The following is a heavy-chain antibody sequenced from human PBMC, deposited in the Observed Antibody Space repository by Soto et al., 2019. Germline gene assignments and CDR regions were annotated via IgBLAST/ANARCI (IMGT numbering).Heavy chain of an antibody. J-gene: IGHJ6*02. CDR1: GFTFNIYA. D-gene: IGHD1-26*01. CDR2: ISGSGGGT. CDR3: ARGLYSGSYYYYGMDV. Sequence: PGGSLRLSCAASGFTFNIYAMSWVRQAPGKGLEWVSAISGSGGGTYYADSVEGRFTISRDNSKNTLYLQMNSLRAEDTAVYYCARGLYSGSYYYYGMDVWGQGTTVTVSS. V-gene: IGHV3-23*01.